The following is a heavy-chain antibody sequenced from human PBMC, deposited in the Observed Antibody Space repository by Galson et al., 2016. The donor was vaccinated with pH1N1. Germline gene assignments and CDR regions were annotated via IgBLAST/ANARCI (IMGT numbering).Heavy chain of an antibody. CDR1: GGSIGGGYYI. V-gene: IGHV4-61*02. CDR2: VFASGNT. Sequence: TLSLTCTVSGGSIGGGYYIWTWLRQPAGKGLEWIGRVFASGNTNYNPSLKGRVTISLDTSKSQFSLKLSSVTAADTAVYYCARARPTWDLLADAVDIWGQGTVVTVSS. CDR3: ARARPTWDLLADAVDI. D-gene: IGHD1-26*01. J-gene: IGHJ3*02.